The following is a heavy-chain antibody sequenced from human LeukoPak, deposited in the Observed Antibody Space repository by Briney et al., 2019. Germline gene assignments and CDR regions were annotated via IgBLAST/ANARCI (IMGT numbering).Heavy chain of an antibody. D-gene: IGHD2-15*01. CDR2: ISSSSSYI. J-gene: IGHJ5*02. V-gene: IGHV3-21*01. Sequence: GGSLRLSCAASGFTFSSYSMNWVRQAPGKGLEWVSSISSSSSYIYYADSVKGRFTISRDNAQNSLYLEINSLRAEDTAVYYCAREVVALDPWGQGALVTVSS. CDR1: GFTFSSYS. CDR3: AREVVALDP.